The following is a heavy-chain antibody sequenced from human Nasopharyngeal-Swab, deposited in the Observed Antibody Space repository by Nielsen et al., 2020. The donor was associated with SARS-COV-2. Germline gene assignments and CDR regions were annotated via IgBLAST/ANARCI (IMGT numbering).Heavy chain of an antibody. CDR3: VRGGNWYFDY. V-gene: IGHV4-4*02. CDR2: MYRSGSS. J-gene: IGHJ4*02. Sequence: SETLSLTCAVSGDSINNDQWWTWVRQPPGKGLEWIGEMYRSGSSNFSPSLKSRAAISLDKTNNRFSLILKSVTAADTAVYFCVRGGNWYFDYWGQGILVTVSS. CDR1: GDSINNDQW. D-gene: IGHD5-24*01.